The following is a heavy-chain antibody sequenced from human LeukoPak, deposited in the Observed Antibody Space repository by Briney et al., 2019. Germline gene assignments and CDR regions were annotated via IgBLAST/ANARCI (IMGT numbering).Heavy chain of an antibody. V-gene: IGHV4-59*01. D-gene: IGHD1-26*01. Sequence: SETLSLTCSVSRDSISNYYWSWIRQSPGRGLEWIGYIYYTGSTNYNPSLKSRVTMSVDTSKNQFSLKLTSVTAADTAVYYCARGTQVRRSGIDYWGQGTLVTVSS. CDR3: ARGTQVRRSGIDY. CDR1: RDSISNYY. CDR2: IYYTGST. J-gene: IGHJ4*02.